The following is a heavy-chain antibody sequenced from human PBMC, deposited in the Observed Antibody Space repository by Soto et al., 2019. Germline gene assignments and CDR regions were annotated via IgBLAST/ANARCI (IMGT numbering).Heavy chain of an antibody. J-gene: IGHJ3*02. CDR3: ARGLNYFDHHAFDI. D-gene: IGHD3-22*01. CDR2: IYSGGST. V-gene: IGHV3-53*01. CDR1: GFNVSNNY. Sequence: EAQLVESGGGLIQPGGSLRLSCAASGFNVSNNYMVWVRQAPGKGLEWVSVIYSGGSTYYADSVKGRFTISRDKSNNTLYLQMNTLRDEDTAVYYCARGLNYFDHHAFDIWGQGTMVTVSS.